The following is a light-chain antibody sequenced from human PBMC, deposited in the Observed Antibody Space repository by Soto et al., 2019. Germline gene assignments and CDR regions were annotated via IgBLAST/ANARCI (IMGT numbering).Light chain of an antibody. CDR3: QQFGSSPRT. CDR2: GAS. V-gene: IGKV3-20*01. J-gene: IGKJ1*01. CDR1: QSVNSRY. Sequence: EIVLTQSPGTLTLSPGERATLSCRASQSVNSRYLAWYQQKPGQAPRLLFNGASSRATGIPDRFSGSGSGTDFTLTISGLEPEDFAVYYWQQFGSSPRTFGQGTKVEIK.